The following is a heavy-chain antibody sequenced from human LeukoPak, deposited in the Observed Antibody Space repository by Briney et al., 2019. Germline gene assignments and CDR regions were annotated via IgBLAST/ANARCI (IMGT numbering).Heavy chain of an antibody. D-gene: IGHD2-2*01. CDR3: ANQVGLGYCSSTSCYENWFDP. J-gene: IGHJ5*02. CDR2: ISGSGGST. CDR1: GFTFSSYA. Sequence: PGGSLRLSCAASGFTFSSYAMSWVRQAPGKGLEWVSAISGSGGSTYYADSVKGRFTISRDNSKNTLYLQMNSLRAEDTAVYYCANQVGLGYCSSTSCYENWFDPWGQGTLVTVSS. V-gene: IGHV3-23*01.